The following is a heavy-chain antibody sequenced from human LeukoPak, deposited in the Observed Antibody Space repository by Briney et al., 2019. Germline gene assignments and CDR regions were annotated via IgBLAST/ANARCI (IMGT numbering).Heavy chain of an antibody. CDR1: GFTFSDYY. CDR3: AREVGSWYYFDY. Sequence: GGSLRLSCAASGFTFSDYYMSWIRQAPGKGLEWVSYISSSGSSIYYADSVKGRFTISRDNAKNPLYLQMNSLRVEDTAVYYCAREVGSWYYFDYWGQGTLVTVSS. D-gene: IGHD1-26*01. CDR2: ISSSGSSI. V-gene: IGHV3-11*01. J-gene: IGHJ4*02.